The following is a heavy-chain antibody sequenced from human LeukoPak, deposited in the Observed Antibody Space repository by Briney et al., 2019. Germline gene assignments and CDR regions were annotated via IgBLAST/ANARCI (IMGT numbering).Heavy chain of an antibody. CDR2: IRSNSSTM. Sequence: GGSLRLSCAASGFTFSRYSMNWVRPAPGQGLGWVSNIRSNSSTMYYADSVKGRFTISRDNSKNTLYLQMNSLRAEDTAVYYCVKERGGSDKGAFDYWGQGTLVTVSS. CDR1: GFTFSRYS. CDR3: VKERGGSDKGAFDY. D-gene: IGHD1-26*01. V-gene: IGHV3-48*01. J-gene: IGHJ4*02.